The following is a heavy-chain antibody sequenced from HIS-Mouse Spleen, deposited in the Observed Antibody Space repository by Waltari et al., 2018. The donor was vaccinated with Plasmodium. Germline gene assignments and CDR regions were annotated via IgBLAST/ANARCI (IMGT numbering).Heavy chain of an antibody. D-gene: IGHD6-13*01. CDR2: IKQDGSEK. Sequence: EVQLVESGGGLVQPGGSLRLSCAASGFTFSSNWMSWVRLAPGKGLEWVANIKQDGSEKYYVDSVKGRFTISRDNAKNSLYLQMNSLRAEDTAVYYCASSWYWYFDLWGRGTLVTVSS. CDR1: GFTFSSNW. V-gene: IGHV3-7*01. J-gene: IGHJ2*01. CDR3: ASSWYWYFDL.